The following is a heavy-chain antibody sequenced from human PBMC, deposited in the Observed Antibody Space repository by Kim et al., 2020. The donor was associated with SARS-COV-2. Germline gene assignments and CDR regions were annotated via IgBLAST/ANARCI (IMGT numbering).Heavy chain of an antibody. D-gene: IGHD2-15*01. CDR1: GGSIHSYY. CDR2: IYYSGST. Sequence: SETLSLTCTVSGGSIHSYYWSWIRQPPGKGLEWIGYIYYSGSTKYNPSLKSRVTISVDTSTNQFSLKLSSVTAADTAVYYCARYCSGGSCYSFDYWGQGTLVTVSA. J-gene: IGHJ4*02. CDR3: ARYCSGGSCYSFDY. V-gene: IGHV4-59*13.